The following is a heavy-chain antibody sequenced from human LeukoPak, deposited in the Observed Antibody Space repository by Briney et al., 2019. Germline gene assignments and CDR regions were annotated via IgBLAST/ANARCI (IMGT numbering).Heavy chain of an antibody. V-gene: IGHV4-38-2*02. J-gene: IGHJ4*02. Sequence: SETLSLTCTVSGYSISSGYYWGWIRQPPGKGLEWIGSIYHSGSTYYNPSLKSRVTISVDTSKNQFSLKLSSVTAADTAVYYCARLTTHVHYWGQGTLVTVSS. CDR2: IYHSGST. CDR3: ARLTTHVHY. CDR1: GYSISSGYY. D-gene: IGHD4-17*01.